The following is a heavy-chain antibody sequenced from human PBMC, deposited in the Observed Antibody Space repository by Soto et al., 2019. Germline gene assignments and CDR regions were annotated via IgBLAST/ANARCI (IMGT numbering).Heavy chain of an antibody. CDR1: GYTFASYG. V-gene: IGHV1-18*01. CDR3: ARDFRDSCRGTSCIYFDY. CDR2: ISANSGDT. J-gene: IGHJ4*02. D-gene: IGHD2-2*01. Sequence: GASVKVSCKASGYTFASYGFSWVRQAPGQGLEWVAWISANSGDTNSAQKFQDRVTLTTDTSTSTAYMDLRSLRSDDTAVYYCARDFRDSCRGTSCIYFDYRGQGTLVTVSS.